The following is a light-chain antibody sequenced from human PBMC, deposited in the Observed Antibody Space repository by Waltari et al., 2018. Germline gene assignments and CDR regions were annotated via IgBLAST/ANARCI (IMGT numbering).Light chain of an antibody. CDR3: CSYTTTTTWV. Sequence: QSALTQPASVSGSPAQSITISCSGTGSAIGGFNYVSWYQQRPGKAPKLLIYGVSQRPSGVSDRFSGSKSGNRASLTISGLQAEDDSDYYCCSYTTTTTWVFGGGTKLTVL. CDR1: GSAIGGFNY. CDR2: GVS. J-gene: IGLJ3*02. V-gene: IGLV2-14*03.